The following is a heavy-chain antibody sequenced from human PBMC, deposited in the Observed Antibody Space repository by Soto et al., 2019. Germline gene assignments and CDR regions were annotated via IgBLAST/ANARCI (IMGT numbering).Heavy chain of an antibody. V-gene: IGHV4-30-4*01. D-gene: IGHD3-10*01. J-gene: IGHJ4*02. CDR1: GGSISSGDYY. CDR3: ARVTPLLWFGESPFDY. CDR2: IYYSGST. Sequence: QVQLQESGPGLVKPSQTLSLTCTVSGGSISSGDYYWSWIRQPPGKGLEWIGYIYYSGSTYYNPSLKIRVTLSGDTSKTQFSLKLSSVTAAHTAVYYCARVTPLLWFGESPFDYWGQGTLVTVSS.